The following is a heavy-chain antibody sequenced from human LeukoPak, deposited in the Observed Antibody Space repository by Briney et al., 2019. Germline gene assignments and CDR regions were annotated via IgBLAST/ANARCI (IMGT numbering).Heavy chain of an antibody. CDR2: ISSSGSTI. D-gene: IGHD2-15*01. Sequence: PGGSLRLSCAASGFTFSDYYMSWIRQAPGKGLEWVSYISSSGSTIYYADSVKGRFIISRDNAKNSLYLQMNSLRAEDTAVYYCARHGQDIVVVVAATYDYWGQGTLVTVSS. V-gene: IGHV3-11*01. CDR3: ARHGQDIVVVVAATYDY. J-gene: IGHJ4*02. CDR1: GFTFSDYY.